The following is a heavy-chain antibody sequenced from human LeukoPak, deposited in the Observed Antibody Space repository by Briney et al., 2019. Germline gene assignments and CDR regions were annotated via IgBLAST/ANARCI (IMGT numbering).Heavy chain of an antibody. J-gene: IGHJ4*02. CDR1: GFTFSSYG. CDR2: IRYDGSNK. V-gene: IGHV3-30*02. D-gene: IGHD3/OR15-3a*01. CDR3: AGGTGWRANY. Sequence: GGSLRLSCAASGFTFSSYGMHWVRQAPGKGLEWVAFIRYDGSNKYYADSVKGRFTISGDNSKNTLYLQMNSLRAEDTAVYYCAGGTGWRANYWGQGTLVTVSS.